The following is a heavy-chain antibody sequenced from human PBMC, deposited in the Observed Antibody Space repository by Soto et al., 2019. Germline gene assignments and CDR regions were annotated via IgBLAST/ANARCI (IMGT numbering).Heavy chain of an antibody. Sequence: QVQLVESGGGVVQPGRSLRLSCAASGFTFSSYAMHWVRQAPGKGLEWVAVISYDGSNKYYADSVKGRFTISRDNSKNTLYLQMNSLRAEDTAVHYCARGLVGATNLAVYWGQGTLVTVSS. D-gene: IGHD1-26*01. CDR2: ISYDGSNK. V-gene: IGHV3-30-3*01. J-gene: IGHJ4*02. CDR1: GFTFSSYA. CDR3: ARGLVGATNLAVY.